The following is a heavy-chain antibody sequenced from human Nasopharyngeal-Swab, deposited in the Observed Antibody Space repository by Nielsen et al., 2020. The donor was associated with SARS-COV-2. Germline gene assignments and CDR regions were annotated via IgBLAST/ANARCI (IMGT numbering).Heavy chain of an antibody. Sequence: WFWPSPSIGLEWLGRTYYRSKWYNDYAVSVKSRITINPDISKSQFSLQLNSVTPEDTAVYYCAREISSWSYYYYYMDVWGKGTTVTVSS. CDR3: AREISSWSYYYYYMDV. V-gene: IGHV6-1*01. CDR2: TYYRSKWYN. J-gene: IGHJ6*03. D-gene: IGHD6-13*01.